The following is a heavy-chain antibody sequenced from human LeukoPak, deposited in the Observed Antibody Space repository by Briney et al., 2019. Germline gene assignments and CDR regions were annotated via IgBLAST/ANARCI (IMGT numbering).Heavy chain of an antibody. D-gene: IGHD1-26*01. CDR2: INSDGSST. Sequence: GGSLRLSCAASGFTFSSYWMHWVRQAPGKGLVWVSRINSDGSSTSYADSVKGRFTISRDNSKNTLYLQMNSLRVEDTAVYYCARDMMGATLYFDSWGQGTLVTVSS. V-gene: IGHV3-74*01. J-gene: IGHJ4*02. CDR3: ARDMMGATLYFDS. CDR1: GFTFSSYW.